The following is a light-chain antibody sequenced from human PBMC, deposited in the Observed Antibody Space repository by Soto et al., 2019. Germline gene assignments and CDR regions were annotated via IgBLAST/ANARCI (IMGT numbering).Light chain of an antibody. CDR2: EVS. CDR1: SSDVGGYHY. Sequence: QSALTQPPSASGSPGQSVTISCTGTSSDVGGYHYVSWYQQHPGKAPKLMIYEVSKRPSGVPDRFSGSKSGNTASLTVSGLQAEDEADYYCSSYTTSSIWLFGGGTKLTVL. CDR3: SSYTTSSIWL. V-gene: IGLV2-8*01. J-gene: IGLJ3*02.